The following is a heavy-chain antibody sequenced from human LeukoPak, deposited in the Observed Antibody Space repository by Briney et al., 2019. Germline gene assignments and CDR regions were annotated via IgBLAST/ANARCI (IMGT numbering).Heavy chain of an antibody. J-gene: IGHJ4*02. CDR3: ARGTRGYSGYDFDY. CDR2: ISSNSSYI. V-gene: IGHV3-21*01. D-gene: IGHD5-12*01. Sequence: GSLRLSCAASGFTFSSYSMNWVRQAPGKGLEWVSSISSNSSYIYYADSVKGRFTISRDNAKNSLYLQMNSLGAEDTAVYYCARGTRGYSGYDFDYWGQGTLVTVSP. CDR1: GFTFSSYS.